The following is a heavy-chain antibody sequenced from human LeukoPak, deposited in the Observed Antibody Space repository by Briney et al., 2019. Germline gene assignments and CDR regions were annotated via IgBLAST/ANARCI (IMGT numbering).Heavy chain of an antibody. Sequence: SVKVSCKASGGTFSSYTISWVRQAPGQGLEWMGGIIPIFGTANYAQKFQGRVTITTDESTSTAYMELSSLRSEDTAVYYCASSPPYCSSTSCYFDYWGQGTLVTVSS. D-gene: IGHD2-2*01. CDR2: IIPIFGTA. V-gene: IGHV1-69*05. CDR3: ASSPPYCSSTSCYFDY. J-gene: IGHJ4*02. CDR1: GGTFSSYT.